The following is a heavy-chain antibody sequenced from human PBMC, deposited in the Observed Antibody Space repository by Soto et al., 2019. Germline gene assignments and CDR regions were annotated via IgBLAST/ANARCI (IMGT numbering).Heavy chain of an antibody. V-gene: IGHV3-9*01. Sequence: SHSCAASGFTLDEYAMHWVRLAPGKGLEWVSGISWNCCSIGYADSVMGRFTISRDNAKNSLYLQMNSLRAEDTALYYCANAREGGYRYGSLVNWGHET. J-gene: IGHJ6*01. CDR2: ISWNCCSI. D-gene: IGHD5-18*01. CDR3: ANAREGGYRYGSLVN. CDR1: GFTLDEYA.